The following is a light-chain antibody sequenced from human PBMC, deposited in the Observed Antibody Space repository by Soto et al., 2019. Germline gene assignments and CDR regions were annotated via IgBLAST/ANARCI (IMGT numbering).Light chain of an antibody. CDR3: QQYYSTPPFT. J-gene: IGKJ3*01. Sequence: DIVMTQSPDSLAVSLGERATINCKSSQSVLYSSNNKNYLTWYQQKPGQPPKLLIYWASTRESGVPDRFSGSASATDFTLPTSSLQAEDVAVYYCQQYYSTPPFTFGPGTKVDIK. CDR1: QSVLYSSNNKNY. CDR2: WAS. V-gene: IGKV4-1*01.